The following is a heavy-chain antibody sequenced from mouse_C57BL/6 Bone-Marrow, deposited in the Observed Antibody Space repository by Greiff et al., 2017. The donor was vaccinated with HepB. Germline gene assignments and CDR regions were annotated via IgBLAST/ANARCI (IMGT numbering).Heavy chain of an antibody. CDR3: AREGYGSSGY. J-gene: IGHJ2*01. V-gene: IGHV1-64*01. D-gene: IGHD1-1*01. Sequence: QVQLQQPGAELVKPGASVKLSCKASGYTFTSYWMHWVKQRPGQGLEWIGMIHPNSGSTNYNEKFKSKATLTVDKSSSTAYMQLSSRTSEDSAVYYCAREGYGSSGYWGQGTTLTVSS. CDR1: GYTFTSYW. CDR2: IHPNSGST.